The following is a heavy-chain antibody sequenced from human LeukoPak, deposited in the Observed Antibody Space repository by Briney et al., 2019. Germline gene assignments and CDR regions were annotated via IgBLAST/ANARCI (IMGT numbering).Heavy chain of an antibody. CDR3: ARGQPYYFDY. Sequence: SQTLSLTYTVSGSSISSGGYYWSWIRQHPGKGLEWIGYIYYSGSTYHNPSLKGRVTISVDTSANQFSLKLSSVTAADTAVYYCARGQPYYFDYWGQGILVTVSS. V-gene: IGHV4-31*03. J-gene: IGHJ4*02. D-gene: IGHD1-14*01. CDR1: GSSISSGGYY. CDR2: IYYSGST.